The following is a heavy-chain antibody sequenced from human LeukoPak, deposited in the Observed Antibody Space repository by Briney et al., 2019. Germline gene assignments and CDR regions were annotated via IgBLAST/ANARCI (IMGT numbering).Heavy chain of an antibody. D-gene: IGHD6-6*01. Sequence: SETLSLTCTVSDGSITSSSYYWGWIRQSPGKELEWIGTISYSGSTYYHSPLRSRVTISVDKSKNQFSLKLSSMTAADTAVYYCARDRSSYAKGRYDYWGQGTLVTVSS. CDR2: ISYSGST. CDR3: ARDRSSYAKGRYDY. CDR1: DGSITSSSYY. V-gene: IGHV4-39*07. J-gene: IGHJ4*01.